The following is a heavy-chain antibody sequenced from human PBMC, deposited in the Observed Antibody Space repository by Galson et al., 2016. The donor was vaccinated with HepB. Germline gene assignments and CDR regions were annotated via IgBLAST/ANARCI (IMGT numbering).Heavy chain of an antibody. D-gene: IGHD3-10*01. CDR2: LRHDGSQK. Sequence: SLILSCAASGFSFSDYGMHWVRQPPRKALAWVASLRHDGSQKFYADSVKGRFTISRDNSKNTVHLQMNSLRAVDTAVYYCARDASGSRADFDYWGQGIPVTVSS. V-gene: IGHV3-30*02. CDR3: ARDASGSRADFDY. CDR1: GFSFSDYG. J-gene: IGHJ4*02.